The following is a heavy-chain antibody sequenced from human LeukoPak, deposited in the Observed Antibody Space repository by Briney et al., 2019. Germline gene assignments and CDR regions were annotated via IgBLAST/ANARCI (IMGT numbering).Heavy chain of an antibody. Sequence: SETLSLTCTVSGGSISSGGYYWSWIRQHPGKGLEWIGYIYYSGSTYYNPSLKSRVTISVDTSKNQFSLKLSSVTAADTAVYYCARDSPHSYGYDDAFDIWGQGIMVTVSS. CDR3: ARDSPHSYGYDDAFDI. V-gene: IGHV4-31*03. CDR2: IYYSGST. J-gene: IGHJ3*02. D-gene: IGHD5-18*01. CDR1: GGSISSGGYY.